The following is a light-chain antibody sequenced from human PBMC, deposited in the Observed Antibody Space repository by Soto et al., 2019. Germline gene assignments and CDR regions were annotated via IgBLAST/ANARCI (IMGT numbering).Light chain of an antibody. CDR3: CSYAGSYTYV. CDR2: EVN. CDR1: SSDIGAYDY. J-gene: IGLJ1*01. Sequence: QSALAQPASLSGSPGQSITISCTGTSSDIGAYDYVSWFQQHPGKAPKLMISEVNNRPSGVPDRFSGSKSGNTASLTISGLQAEDEADYYCCSYAGSYTYVFGTGTKVTVL. V-gene: IGLV2-11*01.